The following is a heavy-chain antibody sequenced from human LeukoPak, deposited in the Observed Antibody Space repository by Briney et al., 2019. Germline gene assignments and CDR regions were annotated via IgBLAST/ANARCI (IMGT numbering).Heavy chain of an antibody. Sequence: ASVKVSCKASGYTFTGHYMYWVRQAPGQWLELMGWINPNSGGTNYAQKFQGWVTMTRDTSISTAYMELSRLRSDDTAVYYCARDRGSGWSVDYWGQGTLVTVSS. V-gene: IGHV1-2*04. CDR3: ARDRGSGWSVDY. D-gene: IGHD6-19*01. J-gene: IGHJ4*02. CDR1: GYTFTGHY. CDR2: INPNSGGT.